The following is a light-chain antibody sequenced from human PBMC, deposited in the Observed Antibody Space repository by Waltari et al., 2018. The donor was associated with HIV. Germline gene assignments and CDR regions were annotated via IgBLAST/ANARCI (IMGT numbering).Light chain of an antibody. Sequence: QSALTQPRSVSESPGQSVTISCTGTSSDVGAYNYVSWYQQHPGRAPKFIIYNVSERPSGVPDRFSCSKSGNTASLTISGLQAEDEADYYCSSYAGTSNFVLFGGGTKLTVL. J-gene: IGLJ2*01. V-gene: IGLV2-11*01. CDR3: SSYAGTSNFVL. CDR1: SSDVGAYNY. CDR2: NVS.